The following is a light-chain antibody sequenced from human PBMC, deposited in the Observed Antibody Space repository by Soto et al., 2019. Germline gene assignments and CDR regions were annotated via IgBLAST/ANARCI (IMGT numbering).Light chain of an antibody. CDR3: QQSYSMPYT. CDR2: TAS. V-gene: IGKV1-39*01. CDR1: ESINLY. J-gene: IGKJ2*01. Sequence: DVQMTQSPSSLSASIGDRVTITCRASESINLYLNWYQQKPGKAPKLLIYTASSLQTGVPSRFSGSGSGTAFTLTINSLEGEDFATYYCQQSYSMPYTFGQGTQV.